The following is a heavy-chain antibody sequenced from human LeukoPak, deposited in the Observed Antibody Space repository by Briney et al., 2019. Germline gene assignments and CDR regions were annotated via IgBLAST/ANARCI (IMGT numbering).Heavy chain of an antibody. CDR3: AAGVEAGYSGQDYYYYYALDV. CDR1: GFTLSSHE. Sequence: GGSLRLSCAASGFTLSSHEVNRVRQAPGKGLEWVSYISSSGTTMYYADSVQGRFTISRDNAKNSLYLQMNRLRAEDTAVYYCAAGVEAGYSGQDYYYYYALDVWGQGTSVTVSS. J-gene: IGHJ6*02. D-gene: IGHD5-12*01. CDR2: ISSSGTTM. V-gene: IGHV3-48*03.